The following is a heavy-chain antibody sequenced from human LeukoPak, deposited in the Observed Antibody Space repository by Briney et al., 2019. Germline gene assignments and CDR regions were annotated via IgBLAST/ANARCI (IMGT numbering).Heavy chain of an antibody. CDR2: INHSGST. J-gene: IGHJ5*02. CDR3: ARGPASGSDFAWFDP. Sequence: SETLSLTCAVYGGSLSNYYWSWIRQPPGKGLEWIGEINHSGSTKFNASLKSRVTILVDMSKSQFSLELRSVTAADTAVYYCARGPASGSDFAWFDPWGQGTLVTVSS. V-gene: IGHV4-34*01. CDR1: GGSLSNYY. D-gene: IGHD3-10*01.